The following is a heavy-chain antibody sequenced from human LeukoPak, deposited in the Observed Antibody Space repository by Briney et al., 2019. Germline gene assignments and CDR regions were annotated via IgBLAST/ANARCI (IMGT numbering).Heavy chain of an antibody. D-gene: IGHD2-2*02. Sequence: PSETLSLTCTVSGGSISSSGYYWGWIRQPPGKGLEWIGSMYYSGSTNYNPSVKSRVTISADTSRNQFSPNLSSVTAADTAVYYCYTTSGGGPHWGQGTLVTVSS. J-gene: IGHJ4*02. CDR2: MYYSGST. CDR3: YTTSGGGPH. CDR1: GGSISSSGYY. V-gene: IGHV4-39*01.